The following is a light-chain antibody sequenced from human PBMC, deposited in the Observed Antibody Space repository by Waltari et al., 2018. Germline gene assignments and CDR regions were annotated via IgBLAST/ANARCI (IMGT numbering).Light chain of an antibody. CDR3: QVWDANTDPGV. CDR1: NIESKS. CDR2: YVS. Sequence: SYVLTQPPSVSVAPGETARITCGGNNIESKSVHWYRQRPGQAPLLVISYVSDRPSGIPERFSCSNSGNTATLTISRVEAGDEADYYCQVWDANTDPGVFGTGTEVTVL. V-gene: IGLV3-21*01. J-gene: IGLJ1*01.